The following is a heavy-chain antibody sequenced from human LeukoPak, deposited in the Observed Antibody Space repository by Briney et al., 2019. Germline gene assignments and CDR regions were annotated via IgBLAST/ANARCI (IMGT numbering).Heavy chain of an antibody. J-gene: IGHJ5*02. D-gene: IGHD6-19*01. CDR3: ARVSSGWSNWFDP. Sequence: SETLSLTCTVSGGSISSSNYYWGWIRQPPGKGLEWIGSIYYSGSTYYNPSVKSRVTLSVDKSKNQFSLKLSSVTAADTAVYYCARVSSGWSNWFDPWGQGTLVTVSS. CDR1: GGSISSSNYY. V-gene: IGHV4-39*07. CDR2: IYYSGST.